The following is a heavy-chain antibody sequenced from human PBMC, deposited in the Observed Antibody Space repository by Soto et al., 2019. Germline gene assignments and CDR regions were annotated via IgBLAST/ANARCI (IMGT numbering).Heavy chain of an antibody. CDR1: GYTFTSYA. Sequence: ASVKVSCKASGYTFTSYAMHWVRQAPGQRLEWMGWINAGNGNTKYSQKFQGRVTITRDTSASTVYMELSSLRSEDTAVYYCASHTGYSSVRFPPDYWGQGTLVTVSS. V-gene: IGHV1-3*01. J-gene: IGHJ4*02. CDR3: ASHTGYSSVRFPPDY. CDR2: INAGNGNT. D-gene: IGHD6-19*01.